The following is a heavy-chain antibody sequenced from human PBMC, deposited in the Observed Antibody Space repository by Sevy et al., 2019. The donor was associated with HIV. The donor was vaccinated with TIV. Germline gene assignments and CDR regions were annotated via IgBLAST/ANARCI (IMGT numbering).Heavy chain of an antibody. J-gene: IGHJ4*02. CDR1: GFTFSSYA. D-gene: IGHD3-22*01. V-gene: IGHV3-23*01. CDR3: AKVYDSSGYYYGVDY. Sequence: GGSLRLSCVASGFTFSSYAMSWVRQAPGKGLEWVSAISGSGGSTYYADSVKGRFTISRDNSKNTLYLQMNSLRAEDTAVYDCAKVYDSSGYYYGVDYWGQGTLVTVSS. CDR2: ISGSGGST.